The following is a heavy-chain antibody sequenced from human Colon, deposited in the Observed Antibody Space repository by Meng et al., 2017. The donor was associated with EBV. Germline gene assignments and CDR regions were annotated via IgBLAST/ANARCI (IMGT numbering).Heavy chain of an antibody. CDR3: ARNYYFDY. V-gene: IGHV4-30-4*01. CDR2: IYYTGST. Sequence: LQVPGPGLVKPSQTPSLTCTVSGGSINSGDYYWSWIRQPPGKGLEWIGYIYYTGSTYYNPSLKSRVTISMDTSKNQFSLRLSSVTAADTAVYYCARNYYFDYWGQGTLVTVSS. J-gene: IGHJ4*02. CDR1: GGSINSGDYY.